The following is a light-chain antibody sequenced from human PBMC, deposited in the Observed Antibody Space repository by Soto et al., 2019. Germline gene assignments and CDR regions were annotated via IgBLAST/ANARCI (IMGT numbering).Light chain of an antibody. J-gene: IGKJ2*01. CDR3: QQYGSSPRT. Sequence: EIVLTQSPGTLSLSPGERATLSCRASQSVSFSFLAWYRQKPGQAPRLLIYGASSRATGIPDRFSGSGSGTDFTLTISRLEPEDFAVYYCQQYGSSPRTFGQGTKLEIK. CDR2: GAS. CDR1: QSVSFSF. V-gene: IGKV3-20*01.